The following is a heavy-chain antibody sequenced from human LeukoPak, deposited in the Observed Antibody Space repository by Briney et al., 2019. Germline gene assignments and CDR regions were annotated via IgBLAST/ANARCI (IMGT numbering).Heavy chain of an antibody. CDR1: GGSFSGYY. V-gene: IGHV4-34*01. Sequence: PSETLSLTCAAYGGSFSGYYWSWIRQPPGKGLEWIGEINHSGSTNYNPSLKSRVTISVDTSKNQFSLKLSSVTAADTAVYYCARASGYSRSRSYYFDYWGQGTLVTVSS. CDR2: INHSGST. J-gene: IGHJ4*02. CDR3: ARASGYSRSRSYYFDY. D-gene: IGHD6-13*01.